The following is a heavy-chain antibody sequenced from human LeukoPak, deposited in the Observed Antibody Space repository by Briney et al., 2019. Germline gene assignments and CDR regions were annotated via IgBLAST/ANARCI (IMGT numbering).Heavy chain of an antibody. Sequence: PSETLSLTCTVSGGSISSGDYYWSWIRQPPGKGLEWIGYIYYSGSTYYNPSLKSRVTISVDTSKNQFSLKLSSVTAADTAVYYCARAPQGLRFLEWLLSPYFDYWGQGTLVTVSS. V-gene: IGHV4-30-4*01. CDR3: ARAPQGLRFLEWLLSPYFDY. CDR2: IYYSGST. J-gene: IGHJ4*02. CDR1: GGSISSGDYY. D-gene: IGHD3-3*01.